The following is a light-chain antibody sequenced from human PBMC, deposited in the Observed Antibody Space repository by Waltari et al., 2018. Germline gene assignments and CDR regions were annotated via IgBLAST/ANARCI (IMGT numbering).Light chain of an antibody. V-gene: IGLV2-23*01. CDR3: CSYAAGYIWV. CDR1: SRDVGTYNL. CDR2: ESS. J-gene: IGLJ3*02. Sequence: QSALPQPASVSGSPGQSLTISCTGTSRDVGTYNLVSWYQQHTGQVPKLIIYESSKRPSGVSNRFSGSRSVNTASLTISGLQAEDEADYYCCSYAAGYIWVFGGGTKVTVL.